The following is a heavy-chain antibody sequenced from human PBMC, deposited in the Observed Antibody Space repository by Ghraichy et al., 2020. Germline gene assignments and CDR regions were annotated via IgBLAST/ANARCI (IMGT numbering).Heavy chain of an antibody. CDR3: ANSYCSNGVCSIGQKYYYYPGMDV. D-gene: IGHD2-8*01. CDR1: GLTFSSYA. J-gene: IGHJ6*02. CDR2: ISAGGVNT. Sequence: GGSLRLSCAASGLTFSSYAMTWVRQAPGKGLEWVSSISAGGVNTYYADSVKGRFTVSRDNSKSTLYLQMNGLRAEDTAMYYCANSYCSNGVCSIGQKYYYYPGMDVWGQGTTVTVSS. V-gene: IGHV3-23*01.